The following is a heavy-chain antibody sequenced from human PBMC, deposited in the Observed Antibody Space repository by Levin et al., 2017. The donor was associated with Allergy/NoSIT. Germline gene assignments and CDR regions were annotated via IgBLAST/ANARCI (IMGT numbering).Heavy chain of an antibody. Sequence: GGSLRLSCAASGFTFSSYAMSWVRQAPGKGLEWVSAISGSGGSTYYADSVKGRFTISRDNSKNTLYLQMNSLRAEDTAVYYCAAPPRIAVAGHYYYYGMDVWGQGTTVTVSS. D-gene: IGHD6-19*01. CDR3: AAPPRIAVAGHYYYYGMDV. J-gene: IGHJ6*02. CDR2: ISGSGGST. V-gene: IGHV3-23*01. CDR1: GFTFSSYA.